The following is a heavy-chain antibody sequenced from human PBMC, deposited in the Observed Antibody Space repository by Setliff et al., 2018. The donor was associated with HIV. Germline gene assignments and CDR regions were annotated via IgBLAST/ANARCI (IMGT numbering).Heavy chain of an antibody. CDR1: GFTFSSYA. CDR3: AKAQWLLSHWGFDP. V-gene: IGHV3-23*01. CDR2: ISGSGDST. J-gene: IGHJ5*02. Sequence: SLRLSCAASGFTFSSYAITWVRQAPGKGLEWVSAISGSGDSTFYADSVQGRFTISRDNSKNTLYLQMNSLRAEDTAVYYCAKAQWLLSHWGFDPWGQGTLVT. D-gene: IGHD3-3*01.